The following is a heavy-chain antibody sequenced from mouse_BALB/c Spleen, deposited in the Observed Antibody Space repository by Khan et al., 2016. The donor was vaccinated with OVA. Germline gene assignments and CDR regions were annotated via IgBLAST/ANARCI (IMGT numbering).Heavy chain of an antibody. Sequence: EVQLQQSGPELMKPGASVTISCKASGYSFTTYYIHWLMQSHGPSLEWIGYIDPFSGATTYNQKFRGKATLTVDKSSSTAYIHLSNLPSEDSAVYYCSRHGYVAWFTYWGQGTLVTVSA. V-gene: IGHV1S135*01. CDR3: SRHGYVAWFTY. CDR2: IDPFSGAT. CDR1: GYSFTTYY. J-gene: IGHJ3*01. D-gene: IGHD2-2*01.